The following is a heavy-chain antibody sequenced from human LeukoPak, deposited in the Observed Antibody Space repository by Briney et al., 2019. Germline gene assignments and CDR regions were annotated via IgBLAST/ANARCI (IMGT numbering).Heavy chain of an antibody. Sequence: SETLSLTCTVSGVSISSYYWSWVRQPPGKGLEWVGYIYYSGSTNYNPSLKSRVTISVDTSKKQFSQKRSSGTAADTAVYYCVSTNYPPSLNSPVPISVYPSKNQFSLKLSSVTAADTAVYYCARGGAEWLRLGGYFDYWGQGTLVTVSS. V-gene: IGHV4-59*01. CDR1: GVSISSYY. CDR2: IYYSGST. J-gene: IGHJ4*02. D-gene: IGHD3-10*01. CDR3: VSTNYPPSLNSPVPISVYPSKNQFSLKLSSVTAADTAVYYCARGGAEWLRLGGYFDY.